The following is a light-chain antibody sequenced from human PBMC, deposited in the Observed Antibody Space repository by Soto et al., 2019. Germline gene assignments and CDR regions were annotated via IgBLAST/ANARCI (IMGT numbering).Light chain of an antibody. CDR1: QSVSSN. J-gene: IGKJ3*01. V-gene: IGKV3D-15*01. CDR3: QQYNNWPFT. Sequence: EIVMTQSPATLSVSPGERATLSCRASQSVSSNLAWYQQKPGQAPRLLIYGASTRATGIPARFSGSGSGTEFTLNFSSLQSEDFAVYSCQQYNNWPFTFGPGTKVDIK. CDR2: GAS.